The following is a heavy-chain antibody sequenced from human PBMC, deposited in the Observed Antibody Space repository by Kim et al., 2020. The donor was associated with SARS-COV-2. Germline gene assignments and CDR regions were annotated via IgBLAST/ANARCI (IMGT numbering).Heavy chain of an antibody. J-gene: IGHJ6*01. V-gene: IGHV4-34*01. CDR1: GGSFSGYY. CDR2: INHSGST. D-gene: IGHD2-2*01. Sequence: SETLSLTCAVYGGSFSGYYWSWIRQPPGKGLEWIGEINHSGSTNYNPSLKSRVTISVDTSKNQFSLKLSSVTAADTAVYYCARRYCSSTSCYFGGYYYYG. CDR3: ARRYCSSTSCYFGGYYYYG.